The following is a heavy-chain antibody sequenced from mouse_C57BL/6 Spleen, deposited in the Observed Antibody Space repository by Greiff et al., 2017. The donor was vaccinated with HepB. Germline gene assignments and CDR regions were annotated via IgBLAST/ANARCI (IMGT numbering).Heavy chain of an antibody. CDR3: ASITTVVGYFDY. J-gene: IGHJ2*01. V-gene: IGHV3-6*01. D-gene: IGHD1-1*01. CDR2: ISYDGSN. CDR1: GYSITSGYY. Sequence: VQLQESGPGLVKPSQSLSLTCSVTGYSITSGYYWNWIRQFPGNKLEWMGYISYDGSNNYNPSLKNRISITRDTSKNQFFLKLNSVTTEDTATYYWASITTVVGYFDYWGQGTTLTVSS.